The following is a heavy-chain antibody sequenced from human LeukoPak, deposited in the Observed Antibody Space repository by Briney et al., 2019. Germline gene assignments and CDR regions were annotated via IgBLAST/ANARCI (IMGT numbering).Heavy chain of an antibody. V-gene: IGHV4-59*08. D-gene: IGHD4-23*01. CDR2: IYYSGST. CDR3: ARQEDDYGGNSGYYGMDV. Sequence: PSEALSLTCAVYGGSFSGYYWSWIRQPPGKGLEWIGYIYYSGSTNYNPSLKSRVTISVDTSKNQFSLKLSSVTAADTAVYYCARQEDDYGGNSGYYGMDVWGQGTTVTVSS. J-gene: IGHJ6*02. CDR1: GGSFSGYY.